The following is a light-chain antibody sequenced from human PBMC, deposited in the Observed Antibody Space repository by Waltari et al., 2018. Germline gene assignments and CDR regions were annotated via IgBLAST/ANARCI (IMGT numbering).Light chain of an antibody. J-gene: IGLJ2*01. CDR2: DVR. V-gene: IGLV2-11*01. Sequence: QSALTQPRSVSGSPGQSVTLSCTGPSSDVGGHNYVSWYQQHPGKAPKLMIYDVRKRPSGVPDRFSGSKSGNTASLTISGLQAEDEADYYCCSYAGSFVVFGGGTKLTVL. CDR3: CSYAGSFVV. CDR1: SSDVGGHNY.